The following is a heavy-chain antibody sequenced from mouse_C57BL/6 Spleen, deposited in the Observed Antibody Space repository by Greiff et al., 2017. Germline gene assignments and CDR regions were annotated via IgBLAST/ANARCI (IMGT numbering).Heavy chain of an antibody. Sequence: DVMLVESGGDLVKPGGSLKLSCAASGFTFSSYGMSWVRQTPDKRLEWVATISSGGSYTYYPDSVKGRFTISRDNAKNTLYLQMSSLKSEDTAMYYCARPLYDGSSAYAMDYWGQGTSVTVSS. CDR1: GFTFSSYG. V-gene: IGHV5-6*02. J-gene: IGHJ4*01. D-gene: IGHD1-1*01. CDR3: ARPLYDGSSAYAMDY. CDR2: ISSGGSYT.